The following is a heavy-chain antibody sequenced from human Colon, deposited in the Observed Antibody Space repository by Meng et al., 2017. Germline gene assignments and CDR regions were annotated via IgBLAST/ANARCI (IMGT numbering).Heavy chain of an antibody. J-gene: IGHJ4*02. CDR2: IYYTGTT. D-gene: IGHD2-8*02. CDR3: ARADCTAGICYQFDN. V-gene: IGHV4-34*01. Sequence: QVQLQQWGAGLLKPSEPLSLTCAVYGGSFSGYYWSWIRQHPGKGLEWIGYIYYTGTTYYNPSLKSRVTISVDTSTNQFSLNLSSVTAADTAVYYCARADCTAGICYQFDNWGQGTLVTVSS. CDR1: GGSFSGYY.